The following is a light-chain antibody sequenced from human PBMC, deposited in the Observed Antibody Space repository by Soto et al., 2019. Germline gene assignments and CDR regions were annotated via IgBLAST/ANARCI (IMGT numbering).Light chain of an antibody. Sequence: DLQMTQSPSSLSASVGDRVTITCRASQSVSSYVNWYQQKPGKAPNLLIYVASNLRSGVTPRFSGSGSGTEFTLTISSLQPEDLATYYCQQSYLTPQTFGQGTKVEIK. J-gene: IGKJ1*01. V-gene: IGKV1-39*01. CDR3: QQSYLTPQT. CDR2: VAS. CDR1: QSVSSY.